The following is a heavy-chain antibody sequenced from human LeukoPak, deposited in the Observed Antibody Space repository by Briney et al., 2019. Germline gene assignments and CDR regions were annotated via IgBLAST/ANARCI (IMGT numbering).Heavy chain of an antibody. CDR3: ARSGPHREERGRFLEWLLDPLVY. J-gene: IGHJ4*02. Sequence: GASVKVSCKASGGTFSSYAISWVRQAPGQGLEWMGGIIPIFGTANYAQKFQGRVTITTDESTSTAYMELSSLRSEDTAVYYCARSGPHREERGRFLEWLLDPLVYWGQGTLVTVSS. V-gene: IGHV1-69*05. D-gene: IGHD3-3*01. CDR1: GGTFSSYA. CDR2: IIPIFGTA.